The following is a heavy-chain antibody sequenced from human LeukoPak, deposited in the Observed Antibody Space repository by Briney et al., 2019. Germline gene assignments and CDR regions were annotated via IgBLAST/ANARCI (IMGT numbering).Heavy chain of an antibody. CDR2: ISFDGSNK. V-gene: IGHV3-30*18. Sequence: GGSLRLSCAASGFTFSSYGMHWVRQAPGKGLGWVAVISFDGSNKYYADSVKGRFTTSTDNSKNTLYLQMNSLRADATAVYYCAKDFFGVEWCSSGMDVWGQGTTVTVSS. CDR3: AKDFFGVEWCSSGMDV. D-gene: IGHD2-15*01. J-gene: IGHJ6*02. CDR1: GFTFSSYG.